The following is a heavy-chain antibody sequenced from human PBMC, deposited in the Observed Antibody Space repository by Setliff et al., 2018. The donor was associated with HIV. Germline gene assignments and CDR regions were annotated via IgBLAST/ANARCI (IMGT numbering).Heavy chain of an antibody. J-gene: IGHJ5*02. CDR2: IYTSGST. CDR1: GGSISNFY. Sequence: SETLSLTCIVSGGSISNFYCSWSWIRQPPGKGLEWIGYIYTSGSTKYNPSLKNRVTIFVDTSKTQFYLKLRSVTASDTAVYYCARYTSKVDWFDPWGQGTLVTVSS. V-gene: IGHV4-4*08. CDR3: ARYTSKVDWFDP. D-gene: IGHD2-2*02.